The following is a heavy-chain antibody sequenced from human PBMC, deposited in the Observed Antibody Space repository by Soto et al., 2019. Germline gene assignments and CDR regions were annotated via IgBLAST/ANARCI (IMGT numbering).Heavy chain of an antibody. V-gene: IGHV3-30*18. CDR2: ISYDGSNK. CDR3: AKEDSSSWHYYYGMDV. D-gene: IGHD6-13*01. CDR1: GFTFSSYG. Sequence: QVQLVETGGGVVQPGRSLRLSCAASGFTFSSYGMNWVRQAPGKGLEWVAVISYDGSNKYYADSVEGRFTISRDSSKNMLYLRINSLRAEDTAVYYCAKEDSSSWHYYYGMDVWGQGTTVTVSS. J-gene: IGHJ6*02.